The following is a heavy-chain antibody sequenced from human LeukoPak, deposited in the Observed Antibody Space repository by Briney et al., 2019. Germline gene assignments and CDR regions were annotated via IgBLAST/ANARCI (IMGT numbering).Heavy chain of an antibody. CDR3: ARAVGADIVATISGPNWFDP. J-gene: IGHJ5*02. CDR2: IYYSGST. D-gene: IGHD5-12*01. CDR1: GGSISSYY. V-gene: IGHV4-59*01. Sequence: KASETLSLTCTVSGGSISSYYWSWIRQPPGKGLEWIGYIYYSGSTNYNPSLKSRVTISVDTSKNQFSLKLSSVTAADTAVYYCARAVGADIVATISGPNWFDPWGQGTLVTVSS.